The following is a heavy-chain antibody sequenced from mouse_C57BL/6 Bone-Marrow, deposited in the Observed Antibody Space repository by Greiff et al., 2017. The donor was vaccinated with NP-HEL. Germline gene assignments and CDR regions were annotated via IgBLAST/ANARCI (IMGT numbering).Heavy chain of an antibody. D-gene: IGHD1-1*01. J-gene: IGHJ1*03. CDR1: GFTFSSYG. CDR2: ISSGGSYT. V-gene: IGHV5-6*01. Sequence: EVQVVESGGDLVKPGGSLKLSCAASGFTFSSYGMSWVRQTPDKRLEWVATISSGGSYTYYPDSVKGRFTISRDNAKNTLYLQMSSLKSEDTAMYYCASHYYGSSYHWYFDVWGTGTTVTVSS. CDR3: ASHYYGSSYHWYFDV.